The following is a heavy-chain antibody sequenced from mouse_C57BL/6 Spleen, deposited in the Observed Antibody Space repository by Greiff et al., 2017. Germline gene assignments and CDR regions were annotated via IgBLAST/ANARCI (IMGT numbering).Heavy chain of an antibody. V-gene: IGHV1-82*01. CDR2: IYPGDGDT. CDR3: AREGDSSGYVDY. J-gene: IGHJ2*01. D-gene: IGHD3-2*02. CDR1: GYAFSSSW. Sequence: QVQLQQSGPELVKPGASVKISCKASGYAFSSSWMNWVKQRPGKGLEWIGRIYPGDGDTNYNGKFKGQATLTADKSSSTAYMQLSSLTSEDSAVYFCAREGDSSGYVDYWGQGTTLTVSS.